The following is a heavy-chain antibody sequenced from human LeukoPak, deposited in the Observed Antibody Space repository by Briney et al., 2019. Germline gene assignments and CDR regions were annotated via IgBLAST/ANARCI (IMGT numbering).Heavy chain of an antibody. CDR2: IDISGDVT. CDR3: TKDVSNFIGASDA. V-gene: IGHV3-23*01. CDR1: GFAFSSDA. Sequence: PGGSLRLSCAASGFAFSSDAMTWVRQTPGKGLEWVSTIDISGDVTNYADSVKGRYTISRDNSKTTLYLQVNSLRVEDTAIYYCTKDVSNFIGASDAWGQGTMVTVSS. J-gene: IGHJ3*01. D-gene: IGHD2-8*01.